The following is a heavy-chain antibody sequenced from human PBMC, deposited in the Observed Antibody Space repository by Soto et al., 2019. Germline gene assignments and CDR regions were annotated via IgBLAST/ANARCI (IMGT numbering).Heavy chain of an antibody. D-gene: IGHD3-10*01. CDR3: IRGHRHSSVGTGAF. Sequence: PGGSLRLSCAASGFVFNMYWMHWVRQVPGEGPEWVTRINDDGTRTDYADSAKGRFTISRDNAKDILYLQMNALRVDDTAVYYCIRGHRHSSVGTGAFWGQGTLVTVSS. V-gene: IGHV3-74*01. CDR1: GFVFNMYW. CDR2: INDDGTRT. J-gene: IGHJ4*02.